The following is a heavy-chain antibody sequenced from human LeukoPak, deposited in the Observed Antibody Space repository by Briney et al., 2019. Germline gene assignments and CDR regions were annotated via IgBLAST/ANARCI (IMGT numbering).Heavy chain of an antibody. CDR1: GGSFSGYY. Sequence: PSETLSLTCAVYGGSFSGYYWSWIRQPPGKGLEWIGEINHSGSTNYNPSLKSRVTISVDTSKNQFSLTLSSVTAADTAVYYCARAVWKRRTCSGVLDYWGQGTVVTVSS. CDR2: INHSGST. CDR3: ARAVWKRRTCSGVLDY. J-gene: IGHJ4*02. D-gene: IGHD3-10*02. V-gene: IGHV4-34*01.